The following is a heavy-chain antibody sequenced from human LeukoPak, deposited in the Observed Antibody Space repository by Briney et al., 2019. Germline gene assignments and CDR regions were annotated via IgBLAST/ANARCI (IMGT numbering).Heavy chain of an antibody. V-gene: IGHV3-23*01. J-gene: IGHJ5*02. D-gene: IGHD2-15*01. CDR3: AKANVVAAMADWFDP. Sequence: GGSLRLSCATSGFSFSSHAMTWVRQAPGKGLEWLSAISISGDDTYYADSVKGRFTISRDNSKNTLYLQMNSLRAEDTAVYYCAKANVVAAMADWFDPWGQGTLVTVSS. CDR2: ISISGDDT. CDR1: GFSFSSHA.